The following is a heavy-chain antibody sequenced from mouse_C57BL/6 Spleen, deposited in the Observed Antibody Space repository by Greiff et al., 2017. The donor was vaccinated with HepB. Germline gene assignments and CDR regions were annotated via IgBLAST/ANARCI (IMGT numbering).Heavy chain of an antibody. CDR1: GYTFTDYY. D-gene: IGHD1-1*01. Sequence: EVQLQQSGPELVKPGASVKISCKASGYTFTDYYMNWVKQSHGKSLEWIGDINPNNGGTSYNQKFKGKATLTVDKSSSTAYMELRSLTSEDSAVYYCARRYYYGSSYFYAMDYWGQGTSVTVSS. J-gene: IGHJ4*01. CDR2: INPNNGGT. V-gene: IGHV1-26*01. CDR3: ARRYYYGSSYFYAMDY.